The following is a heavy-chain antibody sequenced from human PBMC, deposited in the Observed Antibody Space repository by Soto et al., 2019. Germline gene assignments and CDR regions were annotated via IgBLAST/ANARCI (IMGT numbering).Heavy chain of an antibody. J-gene: IGHJ5*02. CDR3: ARIGVAASGGYWFGP. CDR2: IYYSGST. D-gene: IGHD2-15*01. Sequence: PSETLSLTCTVSGGSISSGGYYWSWTRQHPGKGLGWIGYIYYSGSTYYSPSLKSRVTISVDASKHQSSLKLSSVTAADTAVYFCARIGVAASGGYWFGPWGQGTLVTAPQ. V-gene: IGHV4-31*03. CDR1: GGSISSGGYY.